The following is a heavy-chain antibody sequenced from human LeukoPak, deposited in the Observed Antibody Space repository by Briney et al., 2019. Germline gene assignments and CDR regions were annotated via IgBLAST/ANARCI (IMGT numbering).Heavy chain of an antibody. D-gene: IGHD3-10*01. Sequence: ASVKDSCKASGGTFCSYVISWVRQDPGQRLGWMGGLIPIFGTANYAQKFQGRVTITADKSTSTAYMELSSLRSEDTAVYYCARDPDAFMVRGDKEGYWGQGALVTVSS. J-gene: IGHJ4*02. CDR1: GGTFCSYV. CDR3: ARDPDAFMVRGDKEGY. V-gene: IGHV1-69*06. CDR2: LIPIFGTA.